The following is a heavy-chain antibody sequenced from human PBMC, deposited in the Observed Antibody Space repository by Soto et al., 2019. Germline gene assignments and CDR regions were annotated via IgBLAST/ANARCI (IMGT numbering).Heavy chain of an antibody. D-gene: IGHD5-18*01. V-gene: IGHV1-8*01. Sequence: QVQLVQSGAEVKKPGASVKVSCKASGYTFTSCDINWVRQATGQGLEWMGWMNPNSGNTGYAQKFQGRVTMTRNTSISTAYMELSSLRSEDTAVYYCARVKIQLWSYYYYYYMHVWGKGTTVTVSS. CDR1: GYTFTSCD. J-gene: IGHJ6*03. CDR3: ARVKIQLWSYYYYYYMHV. CDR2: MNPNSGNT.